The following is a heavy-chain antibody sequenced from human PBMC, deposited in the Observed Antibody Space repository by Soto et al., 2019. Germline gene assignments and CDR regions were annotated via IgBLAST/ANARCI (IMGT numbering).Heavy chain of an antibody. J-gene: IGHJ5*02. CDR2: ISGSGGST. V-gene: IGHV3-23*01. CDR1: GFTFSSYA. Sequence: GGSLRLSCAASGFTFSSYAMSWVRQAPGKGLEWVSAISGSGGSTYYADSVKGRFTISRDNSKNTLYLQMNSLRAEDTAVYYCAKDLWLTGTLAGWFDPWGQGTLVTVS. D-gene: IGHD1-7*01. CDR3: AKDLWLTGTLAGWFDP.